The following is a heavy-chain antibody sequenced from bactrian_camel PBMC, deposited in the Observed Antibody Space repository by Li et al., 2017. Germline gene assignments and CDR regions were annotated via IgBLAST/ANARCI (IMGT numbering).Heavy chain of an antibody. CDR3: VRDYFGADEGVGHLGS. Sequence: QVQLVESGGGLVQPGGSLTLSCAASGFTVSGDRLGWVRQGPGKGLEWVSSIKTDGSFTYDSDSLKDRFTISRDNAKNTMYLQMNSLKPEDTAVYYCVRDYFGADEGVGHLGSGGQGTQVTVS. J-gene: IGHJ6*01. V-gene: IGHV3S6*01. D-gene: IGHD5*01. CDR1: GFTVSGDR. CDR2: IKTDGSFT.